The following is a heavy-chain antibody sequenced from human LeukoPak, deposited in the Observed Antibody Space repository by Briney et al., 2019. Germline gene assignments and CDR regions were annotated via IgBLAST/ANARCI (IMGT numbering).Heavy chain of an antibody. CDR1: GYTFTGYY. Sequence: ASVKVSCKASGYTFTGYYMHWVRQAPGQGLEWMGWISAYNGNTNYAQKLQGRVAMTTDTSTSTAYMELRSLRSDDTAVYYCARDRGWYNWFDPWGQGTLVTVSS. J-gene: IGHJ5*02. CDR3: ARDRGWYNWFDP. CDR2: ISAYNGNT. D-gene: IGHD2-15*01. V-gene: IGHV1-18*04.